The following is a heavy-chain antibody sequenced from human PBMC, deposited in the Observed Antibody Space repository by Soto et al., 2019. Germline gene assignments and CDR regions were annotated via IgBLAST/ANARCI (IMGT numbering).Heavy chain of an antibody. CDR1: GFTFSSYG. V-gene: IGHV3-33*01. J-gene: IGHJ4*02. CDR2: IWYDGSNK. D-gene: IGHD3-10*01. CDR3: ARDRVWFGEPTGKSGDY. Sequence: PGGSLRLSCAASGFTFSSYGMHWVRQAPGKGLEWVAVIWYDGSNKYYADSVKGRFTISRDNSKNTLYLQMNSLRAEDTAVYYCARDRVWFGEPTGKSGDYWGQGTLVTVSS.